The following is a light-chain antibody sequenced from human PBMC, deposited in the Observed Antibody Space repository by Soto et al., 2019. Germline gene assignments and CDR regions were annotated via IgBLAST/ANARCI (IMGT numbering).Light chain of an antibody. CDR3: QQYDSSPVT. Sequence: EIVLTQSPGTLSLSPGERATLSCRASQSVSSSYLAWYQQKPGQATRLLIYGATSRATGIPERFSGSGSGTDFTLTIRRLEPEDFSVYYCQQYDSSPVTFGQGTKVEIK. V-gene: IGKV3-20*01. CDR2: GAT. CDR1: QSVSSSY. J-gene: IGKJ1*01.